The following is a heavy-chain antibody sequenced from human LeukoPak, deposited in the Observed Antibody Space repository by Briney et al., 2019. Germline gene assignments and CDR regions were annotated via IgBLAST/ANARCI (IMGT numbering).Heavy chain of an antibody. CDR3: ARDARGRYCSSTSCYYGMDV. V-gene: IGHV4-59*01. Sequence: SETLSLTCTVSGGSISSYYWSWIRQPPGKGLEWIGYIYYSGSTNYNPSLKSRVTISVDTSKNQFSLKLSSVTAADTAVYYCARDARGRYCSSTSCYYGMDVWGQGTTVTVSS. J-gene: IGHJ6*02. CDR2: IYYSGST. CDR1: GGSISSYY. D-gene: IGHD2-2*01.